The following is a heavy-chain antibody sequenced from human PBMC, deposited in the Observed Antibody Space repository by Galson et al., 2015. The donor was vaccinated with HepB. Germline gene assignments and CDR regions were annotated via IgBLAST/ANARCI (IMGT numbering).Heavy chain of an antibody. D-gene: IGHD3-22*01. V-gene: IGHV3-30*04. CDR2: ISYDGSNK. J-gene: IGHJ3*02. Sequence: SLRLSCAASGFTFSSYAMHWVRQAPGKGLEWVAVISYDGSNKYYADSVKGRFTISRDNSKNTLYLQMNSLRAEDTAVYYCARDPGPTYYYDSSGPKGAFDIWGQGTMVTVSS. CDR3: ARDPGPTYYYDSSGPKGAFDI. CDR1: GFTFSSYA.